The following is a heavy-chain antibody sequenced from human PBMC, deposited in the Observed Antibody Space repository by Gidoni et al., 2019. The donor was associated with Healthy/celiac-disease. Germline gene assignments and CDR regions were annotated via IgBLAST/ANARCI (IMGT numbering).Heavy chain of an antibody. D-gene: IGHD3-22*01. J-gene: IGHJ1*01. CDR2: IIPIFGTA. CDR3: ARGPSYDSSGQNLDDRYFQH. Sequence: QVQLVQSGAAVKKPGPSVKVSCTASGGTFSSYAISRVRQAPGQRLEWMGGIIPIFGTANYAQKFQGRVTITADESTSTAYMELSSLRSEDTAVYYCARGPSYDSSGQNLDDRYFQHWGQGTLVTVSS. CDR1: GGTFSSYA. V-gene: IGHV1-69*01.